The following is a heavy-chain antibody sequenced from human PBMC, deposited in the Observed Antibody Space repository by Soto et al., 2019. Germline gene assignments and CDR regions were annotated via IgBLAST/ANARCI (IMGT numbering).Heavy chain of an antibody. CDR1: GFIFSNYA. V-gene: IGHV3-23*01. Sequence: GGSLRLSCAASGFIFSNYAMSWVRQAPGKGLEWVSVISTSGGTTLYADTVKGRFTISRDNPKNTLYLKMNSLRADDTAVYYCARDLGSWYGRFDPWGQGTLVTVSS. J-gene: IGHJ5*02. CDR2: ISTSGGTT. CDR3: ARDLGSWYGRFDP. D-gene: IGHD6-13*01.